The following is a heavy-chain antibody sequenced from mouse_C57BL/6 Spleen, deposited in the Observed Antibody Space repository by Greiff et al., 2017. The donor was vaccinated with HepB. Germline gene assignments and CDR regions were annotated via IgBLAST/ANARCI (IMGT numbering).Heavy chain of an antibody. V-gene: IGHV5-4*01. CDR3: ARAYYSNYEGNFFDY. J-gene: IGHJ2*01. CDR1: RFTFSSYA. CDR2: ISDGGSYT. D-gene: IGHD2-5*01. Sequence: EVQGVESGGGLVKPGGSLKLSCAASRFTFSSYAMSWVRQTPEKRLEWVATISDGGSYTYYPDNVKGRFTISRDNAKNNLYLQMSHLKSEDTAMYYCARAYYSNYEGNFFDYWGQGTTLTVSS.